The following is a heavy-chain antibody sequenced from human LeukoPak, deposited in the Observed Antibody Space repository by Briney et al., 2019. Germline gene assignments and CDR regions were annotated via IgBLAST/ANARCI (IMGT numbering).Heavy chain of an antibody. D-gene: IGHD5-24*01. CDR2: IKQDGGEK. Sequence: QPGGSLRLSCAASGFTFSSYWMSWVRQAPGKGLEWGANIKQDGGEKYYVDSVKGRFTISRDNAKNSLYLQMNSLRPEDTAVYYCAGRGDGNLYYFDHWGQGTLVTASS. V-gene: IGHV3-7*04. CDR1: GFTFSSYW. J-gene: IGHJ4*02. CDR3: AGRGDGNLYYFDH.